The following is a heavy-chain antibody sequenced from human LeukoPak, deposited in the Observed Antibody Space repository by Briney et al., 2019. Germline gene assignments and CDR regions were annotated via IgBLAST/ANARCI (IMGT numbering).Heavy chain of an antibody. CDR2: ISSSSYI. CDR3: ARDRLGYSSGWYVFDY. V-gene: IGHV3-21*01. D-gene: IGHD6-19*01. CDR1: GFSFSGYG. J-gene: IGHJ4*02. Sequence: PGGSLRLSCAASGFSFSGYGMHWVRQAPGKGLEWVSSISSSSYIYYADSVKGRFTISGDNAKNSLYLQMNSLRAEDTAVYYCARDRLGYSSGWYVFDYWGQGTLVTVSS.